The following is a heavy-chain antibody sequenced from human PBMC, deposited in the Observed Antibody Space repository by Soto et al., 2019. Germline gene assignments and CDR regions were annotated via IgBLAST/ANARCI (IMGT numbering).Heavy chain of an antibody. Sequence: GGSLRLSCAASGFTFSSYAMSWVRQAPGKGLEWVSAISGSGGSTYYADSVKGRFTISRDNSKNTLYLQMNSLRAEDTAVYYCAKGGRLGANFYYYGMDVWGQGTTVTVSS. J-gene: IGHJ6*02. D-gene: IGHD3-16*01. CDR1: GFTFSSYA. CDR3: AKGGRLGANFYYYGMDV. CDR2: ISGSGGST. V-gene: IGHV3-23*01.